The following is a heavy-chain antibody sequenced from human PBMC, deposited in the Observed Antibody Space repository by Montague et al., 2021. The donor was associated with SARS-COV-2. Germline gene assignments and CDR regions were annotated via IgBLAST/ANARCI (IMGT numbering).Heavy chain of an antibody. CDR1: GGSFSGYS. J-gene: IGHJ6*02. Sequence: SETLSLTCAVYGGSFSGYSWSWIRQPPGKGLEWIGEIYDSGRSNYNPTLKSRVSISVDTSNKQFSLKVTSVTAADTAVYYCARLGAITLVRGITKADFSNYGMDVWGQRTTVTVSS. V-gene: IGHV4-34*01. CDR2: IYDSGRS. D-gene: IGHD3-10*01. CDR3: ARLGAITLVRGITKADFSNYGMDV.